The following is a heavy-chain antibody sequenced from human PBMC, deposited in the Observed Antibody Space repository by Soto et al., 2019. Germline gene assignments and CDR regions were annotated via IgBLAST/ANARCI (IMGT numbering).Heavy chain of an antibody. Sequence: SETLSLTYAVSGGSISSGGYSWSWIRQPPGKGLEWIGYIYHSGSTYYNPSLKSRVTISVDRSKNQFSLKLSSVTAADTAVYYCARAGGLGAVATDYWGQGTLVTVSS. V-gene: IGHV4-30-2*01. CDR3: ARAGGLGAVATDY. CDR2: IYHSGST. CDR1: GGSISSGGYS. J-gene: IGHJ4*02. D-gene: IGHD6-19*01.